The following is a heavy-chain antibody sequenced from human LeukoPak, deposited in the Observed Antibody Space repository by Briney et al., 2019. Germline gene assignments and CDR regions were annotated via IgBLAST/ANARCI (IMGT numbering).Heavy chain of an antibody. V-gene: IGHV3-72*01. CDR2: TKGKVDNYVT. D-gene: IGHD3-10*01. J-gene: IGHJ4*02. CDR3: ARDNIGSYDY. Sequence: PGGSLRLSCVVSGFTFSDYYMDWVRQTPGKGLEWIGRTKGKVDNYVTGYAASVKGRFTISRDESKSSLYLRMNSLKTEDTAVYYCARDNIGSYDYWGQGTRVTVSS. CDR1: GFTFSDYY.